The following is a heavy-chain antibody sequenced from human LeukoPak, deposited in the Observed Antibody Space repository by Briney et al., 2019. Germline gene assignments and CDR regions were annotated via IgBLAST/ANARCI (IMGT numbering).Heavy chain of an antibody. D-gene: IGHD1-26*01. Sequence: SETLSLTCTVSGGSISSGSYYWSWIRQPAGKGLEWIGRIYTSGSTNYNPSLKSRVTISVDTSKNQFSLKLSSVTAADTAVYYCARESGSYGVDYWGQGTLVTVSS. CDR2: IYTSGST. J-gene: IGHJ4*02. CDR3: ARESGSYGVDY. V-gene: IGHV4-61*02. CDR1: GGSISSGSYY.